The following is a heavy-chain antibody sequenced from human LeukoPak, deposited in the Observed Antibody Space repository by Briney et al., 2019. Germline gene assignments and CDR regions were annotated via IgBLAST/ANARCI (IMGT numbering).Heavy chain of an antibody. Sequence: GGFLRLSCAASGFTFSSYGMHWVRQAPGKGLEWVAFIRYDGSNKYYADSVKGRFTISRDNSKNTLYLQMNSLRAEDTAVYYCAKVNSGYCSSTSCYGDYWGQGTLVTVSP. V-gene: IGHV3-30*02. D-gene: IGHD2-2*01. CDR2: IRYDGSNK. J-gene: IGHJ4*02. CDR3: AKVNSGYCSSTSCYGDY. CDR1: GFTFSSYG.